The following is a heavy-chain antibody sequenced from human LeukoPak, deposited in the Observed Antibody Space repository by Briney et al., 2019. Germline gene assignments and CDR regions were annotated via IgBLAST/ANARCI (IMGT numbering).Heavy chain of an antibody. CDR3: ARDQYTNAGNWFDP. D-gene: IGHD1-1*01. V-gene: IGHV3-74*01. CDR2: INSAGSST. CDR1: GFTFSSYW. J-gene: IGHJ5*02. Sequence: GGSLRLSCAASGFTFSSYWMHWVRQAPGKGLVWVSRINSAGSSTSYADSVKGRFTISRDNAKNTLYLQMNSLRAEDTAVYFCARDQYTNAGNWFDPWGQGTLVTVSS.